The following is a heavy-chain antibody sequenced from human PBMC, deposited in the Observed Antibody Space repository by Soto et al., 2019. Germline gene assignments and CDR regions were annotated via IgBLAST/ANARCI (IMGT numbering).Heavy chain of an antibody. D-gene: IGHD3-22*01. Sequence: QVQLQESGPGLVKPSQTLSLTCTVSGGSISNDNYYWSWIRQPPGKGLEWIAYIYYSGSTYYNPSLKSRLTISVDPSKNQFSLKLSSVTAADTAVYYCARTTSPAPFYDASADYERWGQGTLVAVSS. V-gene: IGHV4-30-4*01. CDR2: IYYSGST. J-gene: IGHJ4*02. CDR3: ARTTSPAPFYDASADYER. CDR1: GGSISNDNYY.